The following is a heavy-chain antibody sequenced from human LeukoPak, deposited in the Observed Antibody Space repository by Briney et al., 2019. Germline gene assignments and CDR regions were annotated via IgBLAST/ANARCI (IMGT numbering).Heavy chain of an antibody. D-gene: IGHD1-26*01. V-gene: IGHV3-23*01. CDR1: GGSISSSSYY. CDR2: ISGSGGST. CDR3: AKDQKALGRIVGATTDY. Sequence: PSETLSLTCTVSGGSISSSSYYWGWIRQPPGKGLVWVSAISGSGGSTYYADSVKGRFTISRDNSKNTLYLQMNSLRAEDTAVYYCAKDQKALGRIVGATTDYWGQGTLVTVSS. J-gene: IGHJ4*02.